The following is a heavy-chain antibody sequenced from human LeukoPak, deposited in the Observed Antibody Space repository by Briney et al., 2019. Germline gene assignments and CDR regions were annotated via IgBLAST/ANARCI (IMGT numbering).Heavy chain of an antibody. D-gene: IGHD6-13*01. CDR2: IWYDGSNK. Sequence: PGGSLRLSCAASGFTFSNYGMHWVRQAPGKGLEWVALIWYDGSNKYYTDSVKGRFTISRDNSKNTLFLQMNSLRAEDTAVYYCARGQRTSRYTNFDYWGQGTLVTVSS. J-gene: IGHJ4*02. CDR3: ARGQRTSRYTNFDY. V-gene: IGHV3-30*02. CDR1: GFTFSNYG.